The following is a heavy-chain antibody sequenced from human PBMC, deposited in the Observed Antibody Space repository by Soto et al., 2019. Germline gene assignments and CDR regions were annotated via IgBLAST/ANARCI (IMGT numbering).Heavy chain of an antibody. V-gene: IGHV3-33*01. CDR2: IWYDGSNK. CDR1: GFTFSSYG. CDR3: ARDKLELRLDY. Sequence: QVQLVESGGGVVQPGRSLRLSCAASGFTFSSYGMHWVRQAPGKGLEWVAVIWYDGSNKYYADSVKGRFTISRDNSKNTLYLQMNSLRAEDTAVYYCARDKLELRLDYWGQGTLVTVSS. J-gene: IGHJ4*02. D-gene: IGHD1-7*01.